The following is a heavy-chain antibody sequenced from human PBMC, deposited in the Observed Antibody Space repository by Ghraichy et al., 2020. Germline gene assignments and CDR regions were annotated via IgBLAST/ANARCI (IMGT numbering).Heavy chain of an antibody. CDR1: GYTFTSYG. J-gene: IGHJ4*02. D-gene: IGHD3-22*01. Sequence: ASVKVSCKASGYTFTSYGISWVRQAPGPGLEWMGWISAYNGNTNYAQKLQGRVTMTTDTSTSTAYMELRSLRSDDTAVYYCARDTYYYDSSGYYSASYWGQGTLVTVSS. CDR2: ISAYNGNT. CDR3: ARDTYYYDSSGYYSASY. V-gene: IGHV1-18*01.